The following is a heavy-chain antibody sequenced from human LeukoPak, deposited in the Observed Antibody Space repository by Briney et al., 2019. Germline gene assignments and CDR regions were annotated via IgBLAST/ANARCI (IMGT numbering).Heavy chain of an antibody. CDR3: ARDSGSYYDFWSGYSTDY. CDR2: ISYDGSNK. J-gene: IGHJ4*02. Sequence: GGSLRLSCAASGFTFSSYAMHWVRQAPGKGLEWVAVISYDGSNKYYADSVKGRFTISRDNSKNTLYLQMNSLRAEDTAVYYCARDSGSYYDFWSGYSTDYWGQGTLVTVSS. V-gene: IGHV3-30-3*01. D-gene: IGHD3-3*01. CDR1: GFTFSSYA.